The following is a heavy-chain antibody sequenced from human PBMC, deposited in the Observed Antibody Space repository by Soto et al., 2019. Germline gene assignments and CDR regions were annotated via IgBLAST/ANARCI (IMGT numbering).Heavy chain of an antibody. CDR1: GFTFSSYA. CDR2: ISYDGSNK. J-gene: IGHJ6*02. D-gene: IGHD5-12*01. Sequence: QVQLVESGGGVVQPGRSLRLSCAASGFTFSSYAMHWVRQAPGKGLEWVAVISYDGSNKYYADSGKGRFTISRDNSKDTLYPQRNSLRAEATAVYYCGGVYYRSNSGYGFSMDVWGQGTTVTVSS. V-gene: IGHV3-30-3*01. CDR3: GGVYYRSNSGYGFSMDV.